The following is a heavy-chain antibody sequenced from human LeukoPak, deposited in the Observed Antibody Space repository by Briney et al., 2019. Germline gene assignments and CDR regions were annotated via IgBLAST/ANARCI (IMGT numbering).Heavy chain of an antibody. V-gene: IGHV4-39*07. CDR3: AEDRDGYSRFDY. J-gene: IGHJ4*02. D-gene: IGHD5-24*01. CDR2: INHSGST. Sequence: PSETLSLTCTVSGGSISSSSYYWDWIRQPPGKGLEWIGEINHSGSTNYNPSLKSRVTISVDTSKNQFSLKLSSVTAADTAVYYCAEDRDGYSRFDYWGQGTLVTVSS. CDR1: GGSISSSSYY.